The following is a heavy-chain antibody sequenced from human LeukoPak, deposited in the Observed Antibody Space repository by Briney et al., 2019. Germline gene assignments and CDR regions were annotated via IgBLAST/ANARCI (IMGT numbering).Heavy chain of an antibody. V-gene: IGHV1-18*01. CDR3: ARDKYSSSWLYNWFDP. J-gene: IGHJ5*02. Sequence: GASVKVSCKASGYTFTSYGISWVRQAPGQGLEWMGRISAYNGNTNYAQKLQGRVTMTTDTSTSTAYMELRSLRSDDTAVYYCARDKYSSSWLYNWFDPWGQGTLVTVSS. D-gene: IGHD6-13*01. CDR2: ISAYNGNT. CDR1: GYTFTSYG.